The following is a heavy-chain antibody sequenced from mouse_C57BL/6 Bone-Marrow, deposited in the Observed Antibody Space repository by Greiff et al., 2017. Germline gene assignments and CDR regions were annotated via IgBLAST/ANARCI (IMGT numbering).Heavy chain of an antibody. CDR3: ARMIGTGEGFAY. V-gene: IGHV1-80*01. D-gene: IGHD2-13*01. Sequence: QVHVKQSGAELVKPGASVKISCKASGYAFSSYWMNWVKQRPGTGLEWIGQIYPGDGDTNYNGKFKGKATLTADKSSSTAYMQLSSLTSEDSAVYFCARMIGTGEGFAYWGQGTLVTVSA. CDR2: IYPGDGDT. CDR1: GYAFSSYW. J-gene: IGHJ3*01.